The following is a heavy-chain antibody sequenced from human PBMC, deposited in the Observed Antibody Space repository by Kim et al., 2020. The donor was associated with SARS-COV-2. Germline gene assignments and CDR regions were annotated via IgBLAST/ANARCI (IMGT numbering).Heavy chain of an antibody. CDR1: GYTFTDYY. Sequence: ASVKVSCKASGYTFTDYYMHWVRQAPGQGLEWMGRINPNSGGTNYAQKFQGRVTMTRDMSISTAYMELSRLRSDDTAVYYCARVLIHYDSSGYLDYWGQG. V-gene: IGHV1-2*06. D-gene: IGHD3-22*01. CDR2: INPNSGGT. J-gene: IGHJ4*02. CDR3: ARVLIHYDSSGYLDY.